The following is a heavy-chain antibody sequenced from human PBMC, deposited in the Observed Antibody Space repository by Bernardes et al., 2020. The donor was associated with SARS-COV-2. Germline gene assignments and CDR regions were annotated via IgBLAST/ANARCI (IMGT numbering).Heavy chain of an antibody. J-gene: IGHJ3*01. CDR2: IDYSGST. CDR1: GDSISLHH. CDR3: ARTSVSYCEAPTLNV. Sequence: SETLSLTCTLSGDSISLHHWSWVRQPPGKGLQWIGYIDYSGSTSYNPSLKSRVTISVDTSQNHFSLKLRSVTAADTAIYYCARTSVSYCEAPTLNVWGQGTEVTVSS. D-gene: IGHD2-21*01. V-gene: IGHV4-59*11.